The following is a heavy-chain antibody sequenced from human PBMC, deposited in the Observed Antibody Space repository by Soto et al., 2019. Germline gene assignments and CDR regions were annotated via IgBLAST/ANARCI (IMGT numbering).Heavy chain of an antibody. J-gene: IGHJ4*02. V-gene: IGHV4-59*01. CDR3: ARGRGYSYGWRA. CDR1: GGSISSYY. CDR2: IYYTGTT. D-gene: IGHD5-18*01. Sequence: SETLSLTCTVSGGSISSYYWSWIRQPPGKGLEWIGYIYYTGTTNYNPSLKSRVTISVDTSKNQFSLKLSSVTAADTAVYYCARGRGYSYGWRAWGQGTLVTVSS.